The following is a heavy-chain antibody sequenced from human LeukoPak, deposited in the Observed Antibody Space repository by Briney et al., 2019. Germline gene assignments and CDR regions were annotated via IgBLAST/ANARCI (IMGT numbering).Heavy chain of an antibody. CDR1: GGSISSSSYY. D-gene: IGHD3-10*01. CDR2: IYYSGST. J-gene: IGHJ6*02. CDR3: ASRGVLNYYYYYYGMDV. Sequence: KSSETLSLTCTVSGGSISSSSYYWGWIRQPPGKGLEWIGSIYYSGSTYYNPSLKSRVTISVDTSKNQFSLKLSSVTAADTAVYYCASRGVLNYYYYYYGMDVWGQGTTVTVSS. V-gene: IGHV4-39*01.